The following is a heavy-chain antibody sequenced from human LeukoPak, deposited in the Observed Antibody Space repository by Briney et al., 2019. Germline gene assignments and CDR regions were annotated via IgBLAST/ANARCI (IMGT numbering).Heavy chain of an antibody. J-gene: IGHJ4*02. CDR3: AKEKFDWGTMYYFDY. V-gene: IGHV3-30*18. CDR1: GFTFSSYG. Sequence: GGSLRLSCAASGFTFSSYGMHWVRQAPGKGLEWVAVISSDGSNKYYADSVKGRITVSRDNSTNTLSLQMNSLRPEDTAVYYCAKEKFDWGTMYYFDYWGQGTLVTVSS. CDR2: ISSDGSNK. D-gene: IGHD3-9*01.